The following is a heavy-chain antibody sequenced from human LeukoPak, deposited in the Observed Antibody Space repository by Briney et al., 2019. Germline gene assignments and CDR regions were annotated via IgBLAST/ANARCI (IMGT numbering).Heavy chain of an antibody. CDR3: ARPCSSTSCYYFDY. D-gene: IGHD2-2*01. V-gene: IGHV4-38-2*01. Sequence: SETLSLXCAVSGYSISSGYYWGWIRQPPGRGLEWIGSIYHSGSTYYNPSLKSRVTISVDTSKNQFSLKLSSVTAADTAVYYCARPCSSTSCYYFDYWGQGTLVTVSS. CDR1: GYSISSGYY. CDR2: IYHSGST. J-gene: IGHJ4*02.